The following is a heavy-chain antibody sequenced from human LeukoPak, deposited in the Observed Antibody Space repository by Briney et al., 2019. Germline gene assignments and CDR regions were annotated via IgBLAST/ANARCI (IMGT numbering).Heavy chain of an antibody. Sequence: GTSLRLSCEASGFTFSHFGMHWVRQAPGKGLEWVAVIWSDATNQYYGDSVKGRFTISRDNFKKTVSLQMDSLRAEDTAVYYCAEDAQRGFDYSNSLEHWGQGSLVTVPS. CDR1: GFTFSHFG. CDR2: IWSDATNQ. CDR3: AEDAQRGFDYSNSLEH. V-gene: IGHV3-33*06. J-gene: IGHJ4*02. D-gene: IGHD4-11*01.